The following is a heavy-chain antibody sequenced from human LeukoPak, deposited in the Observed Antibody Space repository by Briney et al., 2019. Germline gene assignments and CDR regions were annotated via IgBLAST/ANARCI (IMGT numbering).Heavy chain of an antibody. CDR1: GGSISSYY. Sequence: PSETLSLTCTVSGGSISSYYWSWIRQPPGKGLEWIGYIYTSGSTNYNPSLKSRVTISVDTSKNQFSLKLSSVTAADTAVYYCARPAGYCSSTSCYYDWYFDLWGRGTLVTVSS. CDR2: IYTSGST. D-gene: IGHD2-2*01. J-gene: IGHJ2*01. V-gene: IGHV4-4*09. CDR3: ARPAGYCSSTSCYYDWYFDL.